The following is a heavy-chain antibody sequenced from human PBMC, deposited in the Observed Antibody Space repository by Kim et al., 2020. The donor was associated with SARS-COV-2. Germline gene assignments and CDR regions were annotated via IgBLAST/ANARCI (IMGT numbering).Heavy chain of an antibody. CDR2: IIPILGIA. V-gene: IGHV1-69*02. D-gene: IGHD2-2*01. Sequence: SVKVSCKASGGTFSSYTISWVRQAPGQGLEWMGRIIPILGIANYAQKFQGRVTITADKSTSTAYMELSSLRSEDTAVYYCAASTAMPYYYYYYGMDVWGQGTTVTVSS. CDR1: GGTFSSYT. CDR3: AASTAMPYYYYYYGMDV. J-gene: IGHJ6*02.